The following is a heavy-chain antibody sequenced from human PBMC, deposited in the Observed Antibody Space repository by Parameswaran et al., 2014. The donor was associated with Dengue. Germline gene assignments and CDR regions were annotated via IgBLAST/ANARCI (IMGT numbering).Heavy chain of an antibody. D-gene: IGHD7-27*01. CDR3: ARLGTKNFFDL. V-gene: IGHV3-66*04. J-gene: IGHJ4*02. Sequence: VRQAPGKGLEWVSIIYGGSSTTYYADSVKDRFIISRDISKNTVYLQMISLGAEDTAVYYCARLGTKNFFDLWGQGTLVTVSS. CDR2: IYGGSSTT.